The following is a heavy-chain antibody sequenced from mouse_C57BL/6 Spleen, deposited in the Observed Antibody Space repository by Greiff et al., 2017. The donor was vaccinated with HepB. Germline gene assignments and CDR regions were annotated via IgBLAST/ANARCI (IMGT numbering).Heavy chain of an antibody. Sequence: VQLQQPGAELVRPGTSVKLSCKASGYTFTSYWMHWVKQRPGQGLEWIGVIDPSDSYTNYNQKFKGKATLTVDTSSSTAYMQLRSLTSEDSAVYYCARGANAMDYWGQGTSVTVSS. CDR2: IDPSDSYT. V-gene: IGHV1-59*01. J-gene: IGHJ4*01. CDR1: GYTFTSYW. CDR3: ARGANAMDY.